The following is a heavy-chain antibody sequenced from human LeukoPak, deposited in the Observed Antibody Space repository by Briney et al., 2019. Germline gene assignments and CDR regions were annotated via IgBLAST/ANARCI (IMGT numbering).Heavy chain of an antibody. Sequence: SETLSLTCTVSGGSISSSSYYWGWIRQPPGKGLEWIGSIYYSGSTYYNPSLKSRVTISVDTSKNQFSLKLSSVTAADAAVYYCAKDHTYYYDSSGYYFDYWGQGTLVTVSS. CDR3: AKDHTYYYDSSGYYFDY. J-gene: IGHJ4*02. D-gene: IGHD3-22*01. V-gene: IGHV4-39*01. CDR1: GGSISSSSYY. CDR2: IYYSGST.